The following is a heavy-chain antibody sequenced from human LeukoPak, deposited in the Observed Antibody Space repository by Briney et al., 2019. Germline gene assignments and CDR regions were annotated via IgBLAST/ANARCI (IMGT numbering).Heavy chain of an antibody. D-gene: IGHD6-13*01. J-gene: IGHJ5*02. V-gene: IGHV4-59*08. Sequence: PSETLSLTRTVSGGSISSYYWSWIRQPPGKGLEWIGYIYYSGSTNYNPSLKSRVTISVDTSKNQFSLKLSSVTAADTAVYYCARRTIEQLASFDPWGQGTLVTVSS. CDR3: ARRTIEQLASFDP. CDR2: IYYSGST. CDR1: GGSISSYY.